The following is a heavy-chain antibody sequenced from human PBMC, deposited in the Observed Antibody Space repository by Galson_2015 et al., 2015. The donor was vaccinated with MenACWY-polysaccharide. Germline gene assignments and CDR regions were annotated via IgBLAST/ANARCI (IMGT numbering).Heavy chain of an antibody. V-gene: IGHV1-18*01. J-gene: IGHJ4*02. CDR1: GYTFISFG. CDR2: ISGYTGDT. CDR3: VGDLSTWFPIIFFDY. D-gene: IGHD2-21*01. Sequence: SVKVSCKASGYTFISFGISWVRQAPGQGPEWMGWISGYTGDTNYAQNVQGRVAMTTETSTSTVYMELRSLRSDDTAVYYCVGDLSTWFPIIFFDYWGQGTLVTVSS.